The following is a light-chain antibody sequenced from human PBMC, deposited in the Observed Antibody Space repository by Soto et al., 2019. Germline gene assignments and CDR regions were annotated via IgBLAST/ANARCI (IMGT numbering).Light chain of an antibody. Sequence: QSVLTQPPSASGSPGQSVTISCTGTSSDVGDYNYVSWYQQHPGKAPKLIIYEVNERPSGVPDRFSGSKSGNTASLTVSGLQADDEADYYCSSYAGSNTFLFGGGTKVTVL. CDR2: EVN. J-gene: IGLJ3*02. V-gene: IGLV2-8*01. CDR1: SSDVGDYNY. CDR3: SSYAGSNTFL.